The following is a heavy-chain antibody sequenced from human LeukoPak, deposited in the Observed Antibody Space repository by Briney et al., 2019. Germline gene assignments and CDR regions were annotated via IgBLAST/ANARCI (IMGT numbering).Heavy chain of an antibody. Sequence: SETLSLTCAVYGGSFSGYYWSWIRQPPGKGLEWIGSIYHSGSTYYNPSLKSRVTISVDTSKNQFSLKLSSVTAADTAVYYCATNIVVVPAAKGGAFDIWGQGTMVTVSS. CDR1: GGSFSGYY. V-gene: IGHV4-34*01. CDR3: ATNIVVVPAAKGGAFDI. J-gene: IGHJ3*02. CDR2: IYHSGST. D-gene: IGHD2-2*01.